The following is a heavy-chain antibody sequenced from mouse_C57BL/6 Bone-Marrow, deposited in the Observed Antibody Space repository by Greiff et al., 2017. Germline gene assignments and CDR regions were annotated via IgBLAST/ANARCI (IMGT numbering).Heavy chain of an antibody. CDR3: ARDRWLLRFDY. Sequence: EVKLVESGGGLVKPGGSLKLSCAASGFTFSSYAMSWVRQTPETRLEWVATISDGGSYTYYPDNVKGRFTISRDNAKNNLYLQMSHLKSEDTAMYYCARDRWLLRFDYWGQGTTLTVSA. CDR2: ISDGGSYT. D-gene: IGHD2-3*01. V-gene: IGHV5-4*01. CDR1: GFTFSSYA. J-gene: IGHJ2*01.